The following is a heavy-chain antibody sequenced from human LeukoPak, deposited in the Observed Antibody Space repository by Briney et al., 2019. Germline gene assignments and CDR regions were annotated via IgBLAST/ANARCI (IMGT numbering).Heavy chain of an antibody. CDR2: ISWNSGSI. J-gene: IGHJ4*02. CDR3: ALPEYYYDSSGYAH. Sequence: GGSLRLSCAASGFTFDDYAMHWVRQAPGKGLEWVSGISWNSGSIGYADSVKGRFTISRDNAKNTLYLKMNSLRAEDTAVYYCALPEYYYDSSGYAHWGQGTLVTVSS. V-gene: IGHV3-9*01. D-gene: IGHD3-22*01. CDR1: GFTFDDYA.